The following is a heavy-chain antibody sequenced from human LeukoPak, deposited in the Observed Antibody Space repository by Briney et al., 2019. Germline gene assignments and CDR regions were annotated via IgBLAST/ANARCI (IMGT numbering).Heavy chain of an antibody. CDR2: ISSDGSEE. D-gene: IGHD2-15*01. CDR3: ARGYDGDY. V-gene: IGHV3-30*04. J-gene: IGHJ4*02. Sequence: GGSLRLSCAASGFIFNNYAMHWVRQVPGKGLEWVAVISSDGSEEYYADSVKGRFTISRDNSKNTLYLQMNSLRTEHTAVYYCARGYDGDYWGQGTLVTVSS. CDR1: GFIFNNYA.